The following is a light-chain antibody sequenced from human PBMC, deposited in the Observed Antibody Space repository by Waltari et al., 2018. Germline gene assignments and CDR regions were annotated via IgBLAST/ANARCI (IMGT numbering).Light chain of an antibody. J-gene: IGLJ2*01. V-gene: IGLV2-23*02. Sequence: QSALTQPASVSGSPGQSITISCTGSSTDIGTYNVVSWYQHHPGKAPKLIIYGVTNRPSGGSNRFSGSKSVNTASLTISGLQTEDEADYYCCSYAGSMVFGGGTKLTVL. CDR3: CSYAGSMV. CDR1: STDIGTYNV. CDR2: GVT.